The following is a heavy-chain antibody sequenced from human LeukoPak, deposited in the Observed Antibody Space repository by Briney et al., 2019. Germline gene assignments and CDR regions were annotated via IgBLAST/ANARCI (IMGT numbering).Heavy chain of an antibody. V-gene: IGHV4-34*01. J-gene: IGHJ5*02. CDR3: ARLTSVGWFDP. CDR1: GGSFGGYY. CDR2: IYHTGST. Sequence: PSETLSLTCAVYGGSFGGYYWGWIRQPPGKRLEWIGSIYHTGSTYYNPSLKSRVTISLDTSKNQISLKLSSVTAADTAVYYCARLTSVGWFDPWGQGTLVTVSS. D-gene: IGHD6-6*01.